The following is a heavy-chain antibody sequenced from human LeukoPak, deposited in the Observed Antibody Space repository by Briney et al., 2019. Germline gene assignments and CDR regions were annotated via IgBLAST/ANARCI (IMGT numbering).Heavy chain of an antibody. CDR2: ICYTGST. J-gene: IGHJ4*02. D-gene: IGHD6-19*01. CDR1: GGSISHYC. CDR3: ARSEIEVSGKPLDN. Sequence: SETLSLTCTVSGGSISHYCWNWIRQPPGKGLEWIGYICYTGSTDYNPSLKSRVTISLDTSKKQFSLKLSSVTAADTAVYYCARSEIEVSGKPLDNWGQGTLVSVSS. V-gene: IGHV4-59*01.